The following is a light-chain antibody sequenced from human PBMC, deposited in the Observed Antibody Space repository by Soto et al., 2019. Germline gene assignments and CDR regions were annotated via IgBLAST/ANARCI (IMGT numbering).Light chain of an antibody. Sequence: QSVLTQSPSASGTPGQRVTISCSGSSSNIGKNHVYWYQQLPGAAPKLLIYNSNQRPSGVPDRFSGSKSGTSASLAISCLRSEDEADFYCAVWDDSLSGYVFGTGTKLTVL. CDR2: NSN. J-gene: IGLJ1*01. CDR1: SSNIGKNH. V-gene: IGLV1-47*01. CDR3: AVWDDSLSGYV.